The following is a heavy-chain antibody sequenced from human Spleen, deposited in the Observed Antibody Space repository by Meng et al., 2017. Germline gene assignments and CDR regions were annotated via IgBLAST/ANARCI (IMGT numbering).Heavy chain of an antibody. Sequence: SVKVSCKASGGTFSSFPISWMRQAPGQGLEWMGWIIPVSGAANYAQKFQGRVTITTDGSTSTAYMELRSLRSEDTALYYCAKRAVAVTGPSYWYFDLWGRGTLVTVSS. CDR1: GGTFSSFP. J-gene: IGHJ2*01. V-gene: IGHV1-69*05. CDR2: IIPVSGAA. CDR3: AKRAVAVTGPSYWYFDL. D-gene: IGHD6-19*01.